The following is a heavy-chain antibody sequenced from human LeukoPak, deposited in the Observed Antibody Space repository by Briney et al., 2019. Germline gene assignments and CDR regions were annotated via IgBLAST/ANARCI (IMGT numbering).Heavy chain of an antibody. CDR2: IIPIFGTA. CDR1: GGTFISYA. D-gene: IGHD3-22*01. J-gene: IGHJ4*02. CDR3: GTNPSGYYDY. V-gene: IGHV1-69*13. Sequence: ASVKVSFKASGGTFISYAISWVRQAPGQGLEWMGGIIPIFGTANYAQKFQGRVTITADESTSTAYMELSSLRPEDTAVYYCGTNPSGYYDYWGQGTLVTVSS.